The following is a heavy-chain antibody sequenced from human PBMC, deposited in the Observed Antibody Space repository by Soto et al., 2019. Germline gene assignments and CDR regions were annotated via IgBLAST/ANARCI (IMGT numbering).Heavy chain of an antibody. CDR3: ARAFDYGDDRDIDF. J-gene: IGHJ4*02. CDR1: GYTFSNYD. Sequence: ASVKVSCKTSGYTFSNYDINWVRQAPGQGLEWMGCISVYNEDKNYAQKFQGRVTMTTDTSTNTAYMDLRNLRSDDTAVYYCARAFDYGDDRDIDFWGQGTLVTVSS. V-gene: IGHV1-18*01. D-gene: IGHD4-17*01. CDR2: ISVYNEDK.